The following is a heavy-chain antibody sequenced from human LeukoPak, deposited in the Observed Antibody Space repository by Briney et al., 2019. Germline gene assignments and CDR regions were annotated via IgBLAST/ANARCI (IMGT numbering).Heavy chain of an antibody. Sequence: APVTVSCTASGYTFTGYYMHWVRQAPGQGLEWMGRVNPNSGGTNYAQKFQGRVTMTRDTSISTAYMELSRLRSEDTAVYYCARDRDRSGSQFDYWGQGTLVTVSS. CDR3: ARDRDRSGSQFDY. V-gene: IGHV1-2*06. J-gene: IGHJ4*02. CDR2: VNPNSGGT. D-gene: IGHD1-26*01. CDR1: GYTFTGYY.